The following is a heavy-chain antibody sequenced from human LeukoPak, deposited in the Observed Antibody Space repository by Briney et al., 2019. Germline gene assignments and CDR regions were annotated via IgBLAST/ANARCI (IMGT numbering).Heavy chain of an antibody. D-gene: IGHD6-13*01. CDR3: VRDEAEAGSGFDY. CDR2: ISHSDSYM. Sequence: NPGGSLRLSCAASGFTFSRYNMNWVRQAPGKGLQWVAFISHSDSYMFYADSVRGRFTISRDNARDSVSLQMNSLRDEDTAVYHCVRDEAEAGSGFDYWGQGTLVTVSS. V-gene: IGHV3-21*01. CDR1: GFTFSRYN. J-gene: IGHJ4*02.